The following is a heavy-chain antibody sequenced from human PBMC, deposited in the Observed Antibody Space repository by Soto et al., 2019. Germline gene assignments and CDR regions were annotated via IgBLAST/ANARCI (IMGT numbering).Heavy chain of an antibody. Sequence: QVQLVESGGGVVQPGRSLRVSCATSGFNFRGYAMHWVRHAPGKGPEWVAGISYDGSNKFYADSVKGRFTISRDTSKNTLYLQMESLRPDDTAVYYCAKGRGIVVAGRMSWGQGTLVTVSS. CDR2: ISYDGSNK. V-gene: IGHV3-30*18. CDR3: AKGRGIVVAGRMS. D-gene: IGHD6-19*01. J-gene: IGHJ4*02. CDR1: GFNFRGYA.